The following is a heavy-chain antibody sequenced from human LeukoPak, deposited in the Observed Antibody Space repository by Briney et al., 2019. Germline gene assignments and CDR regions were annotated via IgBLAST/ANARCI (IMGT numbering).Heavy chain of an antibody. CDR3: ARAPLGYCTNGVCYRNWFDP. D-gene: IGHD2-8*01. CDR1: GYTFTSYD. Sequence: ASVKVSCKASGYTFTSYDINWVRQAAGQGLEWMGWMNPNSGNTGYAQKFQGRVTMTRNTSINTAYMELTSLTSEDTAVYYCARAPLGYCTNGVCYRNWFDPWGQGTLVTVSS. V-gene: IGHV1-8*01. CDR2: MNPNSGNT. J-gene: IGHJ5*02.